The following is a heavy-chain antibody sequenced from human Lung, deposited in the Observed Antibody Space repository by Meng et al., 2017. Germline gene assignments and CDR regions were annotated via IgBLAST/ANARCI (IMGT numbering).Heavy chain of an antibody. CDR2: INHSGST. D-gene: IGHD4-11*01. CDR1: GGSFSYYY. V-gene: IGHV4-34*01. J-gene: IGHJ4*02. Sequence: QVQLQQGGAGLLKPSEPLSLPCVVSGGSFSYYYWSWIRQPPGKGLEWIGEINHSGSTNYNPSLESRATISVDTSQNNLSLKLSSVTAADSAVYCCARGPTTMAHDFDYWGQGTLVTVSS. CDR3: ARGPTTMAHDFDY.